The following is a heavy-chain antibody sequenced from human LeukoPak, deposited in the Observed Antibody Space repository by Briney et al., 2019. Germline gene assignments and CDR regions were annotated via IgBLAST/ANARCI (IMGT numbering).Heavy chain of an antibody. CDR2: INPDSGGT. CDR1: GYTFTGYY. V-gene: IGHV1-2*02. J-gene: IGHJ4*02. D-gene: IGHD6-13*01. CDR3: ARGRKSAAAYYFDY. Sequence: ASVKVSCKASGYTFTGYYMHWVRQAPGQGLEWMGWINPDSGGTNYAQKFQGRVTMTRDTSISTAYMELSRLRSDDTAVYYCARGRKSAAAYYFDYWGQGTLVTVSS.